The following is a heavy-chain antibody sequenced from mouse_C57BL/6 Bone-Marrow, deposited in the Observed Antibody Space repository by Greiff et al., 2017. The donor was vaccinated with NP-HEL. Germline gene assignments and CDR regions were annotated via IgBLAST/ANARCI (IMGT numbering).Heavy chain of an antibody. CDR1: GYEFSNYW. CDR2: IYPGDGDT. Sequence: VQLQQSGAELVKPGASVKISCKASGYEFSNYWMNWVKQRPGKGLEWIVQIYPGDGDTNYNGKFKDKDTLTADKSSSTAYMQLSRLTSEDSAVYFCARGAYWGQGTLVTVSA. J-gene: IGHJ3*01. V-gene: IGHV1-80*01. CDR3: ARGAY.